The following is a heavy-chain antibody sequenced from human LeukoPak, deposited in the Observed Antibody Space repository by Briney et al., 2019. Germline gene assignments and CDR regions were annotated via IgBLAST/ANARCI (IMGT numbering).Heavy chain of an antibody. Sequence: SVKVSCKASGGTFSSYAISWVRQAPGQGLEWMGGIIPIFGTANYAQKFQGRVTITTDESTSTAYMEPSSLRSEDTAVYYCARGPYYYDSSRVFDYWGQGTLVTVSS. J-gene: IGHJ4*02. CDR1: GGTFSSYA. CDR3: ARGPYYYDSSRVFDY. D-gene: IGHD3-22*01. CDR2: IIPIFGTA. V-gene: IGHV1-69*05.